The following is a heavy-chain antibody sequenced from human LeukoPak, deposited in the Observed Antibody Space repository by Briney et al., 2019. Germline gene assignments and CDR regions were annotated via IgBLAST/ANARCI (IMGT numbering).Heavy chain of an antibody. V-gene: IGHV4-59*01. CDR2: IYYTGTT. CDR3: ARDFDGDYGAR. J-gene: IGHJ4*02. D-gene: IGHD4-17*01. Sequence: SETLSLTCSVSGDSMTGYYWSWIRQPPGKGLEWIGYIYYTGTTNYNPSLKSRVTISGDTSKNQFSLRLTSVTAADTAVYFCARDFDGDYGARWGQGILVSVSP. CDR1: GDSMTGYY.